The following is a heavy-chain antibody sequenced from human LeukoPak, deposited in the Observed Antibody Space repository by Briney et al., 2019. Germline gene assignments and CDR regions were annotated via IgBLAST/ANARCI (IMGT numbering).Heavy chain of an antibody. CDR2: ISYDGSNK. Sequence: PGGSLRLSCAASGFTFSSYGMPWVRQAPGKGLEWVAVISYDGSNKYYADSVKGRFTISRDNSKNTLYLQMNSLRAEDTAVYYCARRFLEWLLFLGGSDYYGMDVWGQGTTVTVSS. J-gene: IGHJ6*02. D-gene: IGHD3-3*01. V-gene: IGHV3-30*03. CDR1: GFTFSSYG. CDR3: ARRFLEWLLFLGGSDYYGMDV.